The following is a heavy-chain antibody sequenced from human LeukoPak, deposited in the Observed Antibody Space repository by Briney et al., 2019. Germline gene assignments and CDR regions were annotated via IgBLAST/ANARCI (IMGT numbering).Heavy chain of an antibody. CDR2: ISYDGSNK. D-gene: IGHD3-22*01. Sequence: SGGSLRLSCAASGFTFSSYGMLWVRQAPGKGLEWVAVISYDGSNKYYADSVKGRFTISRDNSKNTLYLQMNSLRAEDTAVYYCAKVDYYDSRDPDYWGQGTLVTVSS. CDR1: GFTFSSYG. V-gene: IGHV3-30*18. J-gene: IGHJ4*02. CDR3: AKVDYYDSRDPDY.